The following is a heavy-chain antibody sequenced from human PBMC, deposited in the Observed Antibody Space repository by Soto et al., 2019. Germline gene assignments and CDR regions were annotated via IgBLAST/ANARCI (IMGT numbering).Heavy chain of an antibody. J-gene: IGHJ5*02. Sequence: QVQLVQSGAEVKKPGASVKVSCKASGYTFTSYAMHWVRQAPGQRLEWMGWINAGNGNTKYSQKFQGRVTITRDTSASTAYMELSSLRSEDTAVYYCARLYCSSTSCLNWFDPWGQGTLVTVSS. CDR1: GYTFTSYA. D-gene: IGHD2-2*01. V-gene: IGHV1-3*01. CDR2: INAGNGNT. CDR3: ARLYCSSTSCLNWFDP.